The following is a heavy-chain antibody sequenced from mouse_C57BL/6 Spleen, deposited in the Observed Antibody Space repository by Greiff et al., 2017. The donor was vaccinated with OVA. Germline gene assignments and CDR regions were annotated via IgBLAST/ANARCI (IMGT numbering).Heavy chain of an antibody. CDR2: IDPSDSET. V-gene: IGHV1-52*01. D-gene: IGHD1-1*01. J-gene: IGHJ2*01. CDR1: GYTFTSYW. CDR3: ARKGRYGSSSYYFDY. Sequence: VQLQQPGAELVRPGSSVKLSCKASGYTFTSYWMHWVKQRPIQGLEWIGNIDPSDSETHYNQKFKDKATLTVDKSSSTAYMQLSSLTSEDSAVYYCARKGRYGSSSYYFDYWGQGTTLTVSS.